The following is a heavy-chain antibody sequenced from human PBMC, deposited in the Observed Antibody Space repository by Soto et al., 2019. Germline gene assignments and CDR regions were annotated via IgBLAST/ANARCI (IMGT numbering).Heavy chain of an antibody. Sequence: QVQLVESGGGVVQPGRSLRLSCAASGFTFSSYAMHWVRQAPGKGLEWVAVISYDGSNKYYADSVKGRFTISRDNSKNTLYLQINSLRAEDTAVYYCASLDYTNNYNWFDPWGQGTLVTVSS. CDR3: ASLDYTNNYNWFDP. CDR2: ISYDGSNK. J-gene: IGHJ5*02. V-gene: IGHV3-30-3*01. CDR1: GFTFSSYA. D-gene: IGHD2-2*02.